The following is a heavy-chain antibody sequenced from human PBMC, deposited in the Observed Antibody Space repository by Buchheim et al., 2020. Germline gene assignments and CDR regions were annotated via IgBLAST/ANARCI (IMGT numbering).Heavy chain of an antibody. CDR2: IYHSGST. V-gene: IGHV4-30-2*01. Sequence: QLQLQESGSGMVKPSQTLSLTCAVSGGSISSGGYSWSWIRQPPGKGLEWIGYIYHSGSTYYNPSLKSRVTISVDRSKNQFSLKLSSVTAADTTVYYCASQSTVVVTAPGAFDIWGQGT. CDR3: ASQSTVVVTAPGAFDI. J-gene: IGHJ3*02. CDR1: GGSISSGGYS. D-gene: IGHD2-21*02.